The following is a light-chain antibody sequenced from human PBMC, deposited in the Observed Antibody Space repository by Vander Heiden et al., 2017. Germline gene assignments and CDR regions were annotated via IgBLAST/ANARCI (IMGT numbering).Light chain of an antibody. V-gene: IGLV1-51*01. CDR2: DTN. CDR1: TSDIGNNY. Sequence: SVFTQPPSVSAAPGQTVTISCSGSTSDIGNNYVSWYQQLPGTAPRLLIYDTNKRPSGIPGRFSGSKSGTSATLGITGLQTEDEADYYCGTWDSSRSDGGILFGGGTKVTVL. CDR3: GTWDSSRSDGGIL. J-gene: IGLJ2*01.